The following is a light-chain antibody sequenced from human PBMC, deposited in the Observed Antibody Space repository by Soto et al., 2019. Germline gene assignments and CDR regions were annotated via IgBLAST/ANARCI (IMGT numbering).Light chain of an antibody. CDR2: NTS. J-gene: IGKJ1*01. Sequence: DIQMTQSPSTLSASVGDRVTIACRASQDINTLLAWYQQKPGEAPKLFIYNTSTLEAGVPSRFSGSGSGTSSTFTISSLQYEDYATYCCQQYNHFPGTFGQGTKVDIK. CDR3: QQYNHFPGT. V-gene: IGKV1-33*01. CDR1: QDINTL.